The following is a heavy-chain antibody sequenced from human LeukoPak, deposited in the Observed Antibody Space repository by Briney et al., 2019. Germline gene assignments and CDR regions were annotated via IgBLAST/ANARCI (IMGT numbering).Heavy chain of an antibody. CDR1: GGTFSSYA. CDR3: ASGSVHDGPVDY. Sequence: SVKVSCKASGGTFSSYAISWVRQAPGQGLEWMGGIIPIFGTANYAQKFQGRVTITTDESTSTAYMELSSLRSEDTAVYYCASGSVHDGPVDYWGQGTLVTVSS. D-gene: IGHD3-3*01. CDR2: IIPIFGTA. J-gene: IGHJ4*02. V-gene: IGHV1-69*05.